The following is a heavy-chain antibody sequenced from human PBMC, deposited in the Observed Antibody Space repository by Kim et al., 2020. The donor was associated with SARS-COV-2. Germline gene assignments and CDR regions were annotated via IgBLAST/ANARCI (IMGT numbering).Heavy chain of an antibody. CDR3: ARCITMIVVGAGTKGGQDAFDI. V-gene: IGHV4-31*03. D-gene: IGHD3-22*01. CDR2: IYYSGST. J-gene: IGHJ3*02. CDR1: GGSISSGGYY. Sequence: SETLSLTCTVSGGSISSGGYYWSWIRQHPGKGLEWIGYIYYSGSTYYNPSLKSRVTISVDTSKNQFSLKLSSVTAADTAVYYCARCITMIVVGAGTKGGQDAFDIWGQGTMVTVSS.